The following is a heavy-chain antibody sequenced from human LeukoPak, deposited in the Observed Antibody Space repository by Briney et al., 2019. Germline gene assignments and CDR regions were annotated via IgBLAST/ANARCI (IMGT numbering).Heavy chain of an antibody. V-gene: IGHV5-51*01. J-gene: IGHJ5*02. Sequence: GESLKISCKGSGYSFTSYWIGWVRQMPGKGLEWMGIIYPGDSDTRYSPSFQGQVTISADKSISTAYLQWSSLKASDTAMYYCARHSPQYYCDSSGSNWFDPWGQGTLVTVSS. CDR2: IYPGDSDT. CDR1: GYSFTSYW. D-gene: IGHD3-22*01. CDR3: ARHSPQYYCDSSGSNWFDP.